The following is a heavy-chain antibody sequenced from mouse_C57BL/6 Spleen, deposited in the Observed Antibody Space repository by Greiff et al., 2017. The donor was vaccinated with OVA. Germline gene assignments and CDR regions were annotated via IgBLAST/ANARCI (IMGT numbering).Heavy chain of an antibody. Sequence: EVQLQQSGPELVKPGASVKMSCKASGYTFTDYNMHWVKQSHGKSLEWIGYINPNNGGTSYNQKFKGKATLTVNKSSSTAYMELRSLTSEDSAVYYCAREAGTGEGYFDYWGQGTTLTVSS. CDR3: AREAGTGEGYFDY. V-gene: IGHV1-22*01. J-gene: IGHJ2*01. CDR1: GYTFTDYN. CDR2: INPNNGGT. D-gene: IGHD4-1*01.